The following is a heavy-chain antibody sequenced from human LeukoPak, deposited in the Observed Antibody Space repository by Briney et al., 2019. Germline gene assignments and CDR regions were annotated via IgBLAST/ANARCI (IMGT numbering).Heavy chain of an antibody. V-gene: IGHV1-2*02. Sequence: ASVKVTCKASGYTFTGYNIHWVRQAPGQGLEWMGWINPNSGGTNYAQKFQGRVTMTRDTSINTAYMEVSRLRSDDTAVYYCARDRLAAAGSGGWGQGTLVTVFS. J-gene: IGHJ4*02. CDR1: GYTFTGYN. D-gene: IGHD6-13*01. CDR2: INPNSGGT. CDR3: ARDRLAAAGSGG.